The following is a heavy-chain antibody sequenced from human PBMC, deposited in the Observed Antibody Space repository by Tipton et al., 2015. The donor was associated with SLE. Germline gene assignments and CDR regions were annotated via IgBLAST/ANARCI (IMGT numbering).Heavy chain of an antibody. Sequence: TLSLTCSVYGGSFSGYYWSWIRQPPGKGLEWIGEINPSESTNYNPSLKSRVTISVDTSKNQFSLKLSSVTAADTAVYYCARKGNCSGGSCFDYWGQGPLVTVSS. D-gene: IGHD2-15*01. J-gene: IGHJ4*02. V-gene: IGHV4-34*01. CDR2: INPSEST. CDR3: ARKGNCSGGSCFDY. CDR1: GGSFSGYY.